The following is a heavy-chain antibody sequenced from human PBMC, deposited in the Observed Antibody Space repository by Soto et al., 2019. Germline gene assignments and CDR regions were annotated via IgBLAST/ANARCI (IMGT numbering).Heavy chain of an antibody. D-gene: IGHD3-3*01. CDR1: GYTFTSYA. CDR3: ARVPVLRFLDAFDI. Sequence: GASVKVSCTSSGYTFTSYAVHWVRQAPGQRLEWMGWINAGNGNTKYSRKFQGRVTITRDTSASTAYMELSSLRSEDTAVYYCARVPVLRFLDAFDIWGQGTMVTVSS. CDR2: INAGNGNT. V-gene: IGHV1-3*01. J-gene: IGHJ3*02.